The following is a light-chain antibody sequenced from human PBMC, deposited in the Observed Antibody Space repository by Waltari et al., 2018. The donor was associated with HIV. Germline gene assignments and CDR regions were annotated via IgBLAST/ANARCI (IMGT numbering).Light chain of an antibody. V-gene: IGKV3-15*01. CDR3: QQYLNWPPWT. Sequence: DMALTQTPPTLSVSPGVRVTLSCRASQSVSTNLAWYQRKPGQAPRLLIYVAFTRATGIPTRFGGSGSGTEFTLTISSLQSEDFAVYYCQQYLNWPPWTFGQGTKVDLK. J-gene: IGKJ1*01. CDR1: QSVSTN. CDR2: VAF.